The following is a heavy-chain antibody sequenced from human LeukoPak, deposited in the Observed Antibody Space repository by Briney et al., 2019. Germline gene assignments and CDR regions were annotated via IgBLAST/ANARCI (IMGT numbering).Heavy chain of an antibody. D-gene: IGHD6-19*01. CDR2: IENDGRSS. CDR1: GIPFSNFW. CDR3: ALRSVAGRGVDN. V-gene: IGHV3-74*01. Sequence: GGSLRLSCAASGIPFSNFWMHWVRQAPGKGLEWVSRIENDGRSSTYAASVKGRFTISRDNAKNMLYLQMNDLRVEDTAFYYCALRSVAGRGVDNWGQGTLVTVSS. J-gene: IGHJ4*02.